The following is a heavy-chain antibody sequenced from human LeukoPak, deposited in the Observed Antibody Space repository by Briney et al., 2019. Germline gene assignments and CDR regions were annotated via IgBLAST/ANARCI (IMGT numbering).Heavy chain of an antibody. Sequence: GESLKISCKGSGYSFTTYWIAWLRQMPGKGLEWMGIIYPGDSNTRYSPSFQGQVIISADKSISTASLQWSSLKASDTAMYYCAVYYYDNSGYLPFDYWGQGTLVTVSS. J-gene: IGHJ4*02. V-gene: IGHV5-51*01. D-gene: IGHD3-22*01. CDR2: IYPGDSNT. CDR3: AVYYYDNSGYLPFDY. CDR1: GYSFTTYW.